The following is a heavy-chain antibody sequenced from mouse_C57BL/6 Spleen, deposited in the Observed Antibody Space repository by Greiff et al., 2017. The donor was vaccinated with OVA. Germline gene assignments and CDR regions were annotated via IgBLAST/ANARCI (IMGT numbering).Heavy chain of an antibody. CDR1: GYTFTSYW. Sequence: VKLQQPGAELVRPGSSVKLSCKASGYTFTSYWMDWVKQRPGQGLEWIGNIYPSDSETHYNQKFKDKATLTVDNYSSTAYMQLSSLTSEDSAVYYCARRYDGSSYVWYFDVWGTGTTVTVSS. J-gene: IGHJ1*03. V-gene: IGHV1-61*01. D-gene: IGHD1-1*01. CDR3: ARRYDGSSYVWYFDV. CDR2: IYPSDSET.